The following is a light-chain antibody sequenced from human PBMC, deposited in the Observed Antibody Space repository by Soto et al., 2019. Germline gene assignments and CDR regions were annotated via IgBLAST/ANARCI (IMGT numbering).Light chain of an antibody. Sequence: QSVLPQPPSVSAAAGQKVTISCSGSSSNIGGNSVSWYQQLPGTAPKLLIYDDNKRPSGIPDRFSGSKSGTSATLGITGFQTGDEADYYCGSWDSSLSAYVFGTGTKVTVL. V-gene: IGLV1-51*01. CDR3: GSWDSSLSAYV. CDR2: DDN. J-gene: IGLJ1*01. CDR1: SSNIGGNS.